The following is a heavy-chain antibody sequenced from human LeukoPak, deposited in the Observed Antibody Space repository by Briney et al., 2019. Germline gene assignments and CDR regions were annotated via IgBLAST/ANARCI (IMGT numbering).Heavy chain of an antibody. CDR3: AKDRTMAADGTYFDY. D-gene: IGHD6-13*01. Sequence: PGGSLRLSCAASGFTFSSFGMHWVRQAPGKGLEWISFIRYDGSNKYYTDSVKGRFTISRDNSQSTLYLQMNSLRTEDTALYFCAKDRTMAADGTYFDYWGQGTLVTVSS. J-gene: IGHJ4*02. CDR2: IRYDGSNK. V-gene: IGHV3-30*02. CDR1: GFTFSSFG.